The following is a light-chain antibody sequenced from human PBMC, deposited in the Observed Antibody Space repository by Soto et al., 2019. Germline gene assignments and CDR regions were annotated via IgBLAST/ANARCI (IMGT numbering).Light chain of an antibody. CDR2: AAS. J-gene: IGKJ4*02. CDR3: QKYNSAPLT. CDR1: QDISDY. V-gene: IGKV1-27*01. Sequence: DIQMTQSPSSLSASVGDRVSITCRASQDISDYLAWYQQKPGRVPKLLIYAASTLQSGVPSRFSGSGSGTDFTLTMGMLQPENVATYYCQKYNSAPLTCGGRIKVEIK.